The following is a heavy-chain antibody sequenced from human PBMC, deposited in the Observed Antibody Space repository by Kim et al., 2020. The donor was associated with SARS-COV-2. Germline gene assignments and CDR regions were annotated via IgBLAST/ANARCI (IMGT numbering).Heavy chain of an antibody. Sequence: GGSLRLSCEASGFTFSSYAMHWVRQAPGKGLEWVAFISYDGSNKYYADSVKGRFTISRDHSKNTLYLQMNSLRAEDTAVYYCAKGKWYSSPLEYFDFWGQRPRVTVS. CDR2: ISYDGSNK. CDR3: AKGKWYSSPLEYFDF. V-gene: IGHV3-30-3*01. CDR1: GFTFSSYA. J-gene: IGHJ4*02. D-gene: IGHD6-13*01.